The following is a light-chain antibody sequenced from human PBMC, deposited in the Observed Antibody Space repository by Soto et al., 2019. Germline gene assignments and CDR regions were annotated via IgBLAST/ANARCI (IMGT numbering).Light chain of an antibody. Sequence: DIQMTQSPSSLSASVGDRVTIPCRASQSISSYLNWYQQKPGKAPKLLIYAASSLQSGVPSRFSGSGSRTDFTLTISSLQPEDFATYYCQQSFNTPWTFGQGTKVEIK. J-gene: IGKJ1*01. CDR2: AAS. V-gene: IGKV1-39*01. CDR3: QQSFNTPWT. CDR1: QSISSY.